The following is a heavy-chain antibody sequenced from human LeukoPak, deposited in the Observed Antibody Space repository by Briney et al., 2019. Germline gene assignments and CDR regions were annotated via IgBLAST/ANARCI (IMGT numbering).Heavy chain of an antibody. CDR2: IIPIFGTA. Sequence: GASVKVSCKASGGTFSSYAISWVRQAPGQGLEWMGGIIPIFGTANYAQKFQGRVTMTRDMSTNTVYMELSSLRSEDTAVYYCARQGRSGSYSAFSWFDPWGQGTLVTVSS. J-gene: IGHJ5*02. D-gene: IGHD3-22*01. V-gene: IGHV1-69*05. CDR3: ARQGRSGSYSAFSWFDP. CDR1: GGTFSSYA.